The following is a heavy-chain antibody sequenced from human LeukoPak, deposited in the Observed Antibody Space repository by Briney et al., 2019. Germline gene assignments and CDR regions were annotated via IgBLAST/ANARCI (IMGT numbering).Heavy chain of an antibody. CDR1: GGSISTCY. D-gene: IGHD1-20*01. CDR3: ARQSGIIGTTNFDY. V-gene: IGHV4-59*08. J-gene: IGHJ4*02. CDR2: IYYSGST. Sequence: PSETLSLTCTVSGGSISTCYWSWIRQPPGKGLEWIGYIYYSGSTNYNPSLKSRVTISVDTSKNQFSLKLSSVTAADTAVYYCARQSGIIGTTNFDYWGQGTLVTVSS.